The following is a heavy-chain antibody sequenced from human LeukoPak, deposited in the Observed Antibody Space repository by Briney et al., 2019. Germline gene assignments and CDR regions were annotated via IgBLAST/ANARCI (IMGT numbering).Heavy chain of an antibody. J-gene: IGHJ6*02. CDR2: IYYSGST. V-gene: IGHV4-34*01. CDR3: ARGTSYNYYYGMDV. D-gene: IGHD3-16*01. Sequence: SETLSFTFAVYGVSFSGSSWSWIRQPPGKGLEWLGEIYYSGSTYYNPSLKSRLTISVDTSKNQFSLKLSSVTAAGTAVYYCARGTSYNYYYGMDVWGQGTTVTVSS. CDR1: GVSFSGSS.